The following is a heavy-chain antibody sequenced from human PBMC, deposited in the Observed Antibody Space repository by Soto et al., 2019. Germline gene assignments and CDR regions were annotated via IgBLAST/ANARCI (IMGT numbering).Heavy chain of an antibody. D-gene: IGHD3-16*01. J-gene: IGHJ5*02. CDR1: GYTFTSFG. V-gene: IGHV1-18*04. CDR3: ARGGITFGGVMNWFDP. CDR2: ISAYNGNT. Sequence: GAPVKVSCKASGYTFTSFGISWGRQAPGQGLEWMGWISAYNGNTNYAQKLQGRVTMTTDTSTSTDYMELRSLRSEDKAVYYCARGGITFGGVMNWFDPWGQGTLVTVSS.